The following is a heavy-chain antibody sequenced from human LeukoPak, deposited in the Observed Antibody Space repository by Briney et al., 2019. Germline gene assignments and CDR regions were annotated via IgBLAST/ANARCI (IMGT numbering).Heavy chain of an antibody. CDR1: GGSISSSSYY. D-gene: IGHD4-17*01. V-gene: IGHV4-39*02. Sequence: SETLSLTCTVSGGSISSSSYYWGWIRQPPGKGLEWIGSIYYSENTHYNPSLKSRVTISVDTSKNQFSLKLSSVTAADTAVYYCAKDVRKTVFDAFDIWGQETMVTVSS. CDR2: IYYSENT. CDR3: AKDVRKTVFDAFDI. J-gene: IGHJ3*02.